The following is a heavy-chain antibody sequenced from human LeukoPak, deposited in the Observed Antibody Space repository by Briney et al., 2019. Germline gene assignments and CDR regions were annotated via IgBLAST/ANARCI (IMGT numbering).Heavy chain of an antibody. CDR2: IYYSGST. D-gene: IGHD2-15*01. J-gene: IGHJ5*02. CDR1: GGSISSSSYY. CDR3: ARAGVVVAATGEWLNWFDP. Sequence: PSETLSLTCTVSGGSISSSSYYWSWIRQPPGKGLEWIGYIYYSGSTNYNPSLKSRVTISVDTSKNQFSLKLSSVTAADTAVYYCARAGVVVAATGEWLNWFDPWGQGTLVTVSS. V-gene: IGHV4-61*01.